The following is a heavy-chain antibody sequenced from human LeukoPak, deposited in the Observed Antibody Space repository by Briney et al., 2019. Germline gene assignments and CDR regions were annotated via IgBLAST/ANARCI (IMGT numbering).Heavy chain of an antibody. CDR1: GFTVSSNY. CDR3: AKGPYSGFS. V-gene: IGHV3-53*01. CDR2: IYSDGAT. D-gene: IGHD1-26*01. Sequence: GGSLRLSCAVSGFTVSSNYINWVRQAPGKGLEWVSVIYSDGATYFADSVQGRFTISRDTSKNTLYLQMNSLRAEDAAVYYCAKGPYSGFSWGQGTLVTVSS. J-gene: IGHJ5*02.